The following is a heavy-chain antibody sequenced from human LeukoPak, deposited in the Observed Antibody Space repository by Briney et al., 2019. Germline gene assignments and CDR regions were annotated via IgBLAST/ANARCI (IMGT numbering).Heavy chain of an antibody. CDR1: GFTFSSYS. CDR2: ISSSSTTI. D-gene: IGHD2-2*01. V-gene: IGHV3-48*04. Sequence: GGSLRLSCAASGFTFSSYSMNWVRQAPGKGLEWVSYISSSSTTIYYADSVKGRFTISRDNAKNSLSLQMNSLRVEDTAVYYCVRDPSEASHPYYFDYWGQGTLVTVSS. CDR3: VRDPSEASHPYYFDY. J-gene: IGHJ4*02.